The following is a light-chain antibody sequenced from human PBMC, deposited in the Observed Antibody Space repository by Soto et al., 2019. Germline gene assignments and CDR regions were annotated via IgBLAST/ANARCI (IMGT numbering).Light chain of an antibody. Sequence: EIVLTQSPATLSLSPGERATLSCRASQSVSSDLAWYQQKPGQAPRLLIYDASNRATGIPARFSGSGSGTDFTLTISSLEPEDFAVYYCQQRSNLLTFGGGPRWRSN. CDR3: QQRSNLLT. J-gene: IGKJ4*01. CDR2: DAS. V-gene: IGKV3-11*01. CDR1: QSVSSD.